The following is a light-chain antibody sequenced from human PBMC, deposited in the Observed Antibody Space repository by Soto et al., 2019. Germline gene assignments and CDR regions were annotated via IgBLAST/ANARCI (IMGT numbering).Light chain of an antibody. J-gene: IGLJ2*01. CDR2: YDN. CDR1: KIGSKS. CDR3: QVWDTSSDHVV. V-gene: IGLV3-21*04. Sequence: SYELTQPPSVSVAPGKTARITCGGNKIGSKSVHWYQQKPGQAPVLVIYYDNTRPSGIPERISGSNSGNTATLTFSRVEAGDEADYYCQVWDTSSDHVVFGGGTKLTVL.